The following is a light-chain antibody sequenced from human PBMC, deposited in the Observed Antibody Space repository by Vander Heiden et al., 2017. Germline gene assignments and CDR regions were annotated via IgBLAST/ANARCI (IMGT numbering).Light chain of an antibody. CDR3: QVRDSSTNWV. CDR2: DDD. CDR1: DIGSRH. J-gene: IGLJ3*02. Sequence: SYELTQSLSPSVALGQTDTITCEGHDIGSRHVHWYQRKPGQAPVLVIYDDDYRPSGIPERFSGSNSGNTATLTISRAQAGDEADYFCQVRDSSTNWVFGGGTKMTVL. V-gene: IGLV3-9*01.